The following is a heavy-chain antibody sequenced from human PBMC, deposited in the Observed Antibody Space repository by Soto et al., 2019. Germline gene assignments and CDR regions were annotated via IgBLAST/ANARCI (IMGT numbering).Heavy chain of an antibody. D-gene: IGHD2-2*01. Sequence: EVQLVESGGGLVQPGGSLRLSCAASGFTFSSYWMSWVRQAPGKGLEWVANIKQDGSEKYYVDSVKGRFTISRDNAKNSLYLQMNSLRAEDTAVYYCARLGQEGDIVVVPAACYMDVWGKGTTVTVSS. J-gene: IGHJ6*03. V-gene: IGHV3-7*01. CDR2: IKQDGSEK. CDR3: ARLGQEGDIVVVPAACYMDV. CDR1: GFTFSSYW.